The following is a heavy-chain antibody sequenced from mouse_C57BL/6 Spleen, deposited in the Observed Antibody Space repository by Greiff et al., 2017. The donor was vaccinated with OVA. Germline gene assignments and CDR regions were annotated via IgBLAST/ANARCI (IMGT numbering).Heavy chain of an antibody. J-gene: IGHJ3*01. D-gene: IGHD1-1*01. CDR3: ARGDGSLFAY. V-gene: IGHV1-82*01. CDR2: IYPGDGDT. Sequence: QVQLQQSGPELVKPGASVKIPCKASGYAFSSSWMNWVKQRPGKGLEWIGRIYPGDGDTNYNGKFKGKATLTADKSSSTAYMQLSSLTSEDSAVYFCARGDGSLFAYWGQGTLVTVSA. CDR1: GYAFSSSW.